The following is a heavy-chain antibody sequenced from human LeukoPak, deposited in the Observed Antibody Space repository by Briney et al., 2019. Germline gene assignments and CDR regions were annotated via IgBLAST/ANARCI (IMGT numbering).Heavy chain of an antibody. CDR1: GFTFSSYA. CDR3: ARIKQYYYDSSVQDAFDI. Sequence: SGGSLRLSCAASGFTFSSYAMSWVRQAPGKGLVWVSRINTDGSSTSYADSVKGRFTISRDNAKNTLYLQMNSLRAEDTAVYYCARIKQYYYDSSVQDAFDIWGQGTMVTVSS. D-gene: IGHD3-22*01. J-gene: IGHJ3*02. CDR2: INTDGSST. V-gene: IGHV3-74*01.